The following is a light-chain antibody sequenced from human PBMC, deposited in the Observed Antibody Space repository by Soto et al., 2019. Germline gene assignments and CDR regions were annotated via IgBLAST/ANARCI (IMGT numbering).Light chain of an antibody. CDR1: QSISTS. J-gene: IGKJ3*01. Sequence: DVQMTQSPSTLSASVGDRVTITCRASQSISTSLAWYQQKPGKAPKLLIYKASSLESGVPSRFSGSGSGTEFTLTISSLQPEDFATYYCLQHNSYPLTFGPGTKVDIK. CDR2: KAS. V-gene: IGKV1-5*03. CDR3: LQHNSYPLT.